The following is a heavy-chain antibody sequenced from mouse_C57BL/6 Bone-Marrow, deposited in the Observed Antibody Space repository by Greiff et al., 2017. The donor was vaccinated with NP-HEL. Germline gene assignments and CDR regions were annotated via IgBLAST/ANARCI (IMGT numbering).Heavy chain of an antibody. CDR3: ARRRGGSLDY. J-gene: IGHJ2*01. D-gene: IGHD1-1*02. V-gene: IGHV5-4*01. CDR2: ISDGGSYT. CDR1: GFTFSSYA. Sequence: EVQLVESGGGLVKPGGSLKLSCAASGFTFSSYAMSWVRQTPEKRLEWVATISDGGSYTYYPDNVKGRFTISRDNAKNNLYLQMSHLKSEDTAMYYCARRRGGSLDYWGQGTTLTVSS.